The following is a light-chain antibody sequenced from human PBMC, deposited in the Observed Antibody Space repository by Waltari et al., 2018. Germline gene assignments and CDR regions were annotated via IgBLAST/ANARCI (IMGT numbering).Light chain of an antibody. CDR1: QDISYY. CDR2: GAS. Sequence: DIQMTQSPSFLSASVEDRVSITCRASQDISYYLAWYQQKPGHAPTLLIYGASSLQRGVPSRFSGGGSGTEFTLTINGLQPEDFGTYYCPNLRTYPRTFGQGTKLEIK. CDR3: PNLRTYPRT. V-gene: IGKV1-9*01. J-gene: IGKJ2*01.